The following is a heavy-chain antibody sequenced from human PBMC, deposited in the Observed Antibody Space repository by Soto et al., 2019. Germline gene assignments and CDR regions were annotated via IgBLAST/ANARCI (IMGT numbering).Heavy chain of an antibody. CDR3: AKNQVQIELAGLDAFDI. J-gene: IGHJ3*02. Sequence: LRLSCEAAGFTFSDYAMNWVRQAPGKGLAWVSTLSGSGDSTYYANSVKGRFTISRDNSKDTLYLQMNSLTADDTAVYYCAKNQVQIELAGLDAFDIWGQGTMVTVSS. CDR1: GFTFSDYA. D-gene: IGHD6-19*01. CDR2: LSGSGDST. V-gene: IGHV3-23*01.